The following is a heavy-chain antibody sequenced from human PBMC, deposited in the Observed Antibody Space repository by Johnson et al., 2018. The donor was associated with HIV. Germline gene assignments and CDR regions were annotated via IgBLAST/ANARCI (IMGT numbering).Heavy chain of an antibody. CDR2: ISYDGSNK. CDR1: GFTFSSYA. CDR3: ARDRYWDYVVGAFDI. V-gene: IGHV3-30-3*01. D-gene: IGHD1-26*01. J-gene: IGHJ3*02. Sequence: QMLLVESGGGVVQPGRSLRLSCAASGFTFSSYAMHWVRQAPGKGLEWVAVISYDGSNKYYADSVKGRFTISRDNSKNTLYLQMNSLRAEDTAVYYCARDRYWDYVVGAFDIWGQGTMVTVSS.